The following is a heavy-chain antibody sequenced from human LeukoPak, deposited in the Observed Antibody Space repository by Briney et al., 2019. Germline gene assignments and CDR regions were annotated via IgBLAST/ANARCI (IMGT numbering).Heavy chain of an antibody. CDR2: ISGSGDST. Sequence: GGSLRLSCAASGFTFSNYALSWVRQAPGKGLEWVSGISGSGDSTFYADSVKGRFAISRDNSKNTLYLQMNSLRAEDTALYYCAKGSGINTHFDYWGQGTLVTVSS. J-gene: IGHJ4*02. V-gene: IGHV3-23*01. CDR1: GFTFSNYA. CDR3: AKGSGINTHFDY. D-gene: IGHD3-10*01.